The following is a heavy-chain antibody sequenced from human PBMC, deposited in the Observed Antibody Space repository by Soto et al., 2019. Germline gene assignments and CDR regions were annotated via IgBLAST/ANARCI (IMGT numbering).Heavy chain of an antibody. J-gene: IGHJ4*02. D-gene: IGHD3-3*01. CDR1: GFSLKTIGVS. CDR3: ARGWLVNFWCGALDS. V-gene: IGHV2-5*02. Sequence: QITLKESGPTLVRPTQTLTLTCSFSGFSLKTIGVSVGWIRQPPGKALEWLALTYWDDDQRYSPSLKTRLTVTKDTSKNQVALAMPTLDPVDTGRYYGARGWLVNFWCGALDSWGSGTGVTVSS. CDR2: TYWDDDQ.